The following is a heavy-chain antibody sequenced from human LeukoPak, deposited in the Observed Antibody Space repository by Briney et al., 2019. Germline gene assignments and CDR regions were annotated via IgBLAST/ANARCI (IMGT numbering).Heavy chain of an antibody. CDR1: GFTFSSYA. CDR2: ISYDGSNK. D-gene: IGHD1-7*01. Sequence: SLRLSCAASGFTFSSYAMHWVRQAPGKGLEGVTVISYDGSNKYYADSVKGRFTISRDNSKNTLYLQMNSLRAEDTAVYYCARERNWNYGPNWFDPWGQGTLVTVSS. CDR3: ARERNWNYGPNWFDP. V-gene: IGHV3-30-3*01. J-gene: IGHJ5*02.